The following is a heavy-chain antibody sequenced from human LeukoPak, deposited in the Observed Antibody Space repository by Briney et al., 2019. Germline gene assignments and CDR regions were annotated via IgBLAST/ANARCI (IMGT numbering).Heavy chain of an antibody. V-gene: IGHV3-20*04. CDR3: ARGAYITAAGATGLGRLYYFDY. J-gene: IGHJ4*02. D-gene: IGHD6-13*01. Sequence: GGSLRLSCVASGILVSSNYMSWVRQAPGKGLEWVSGINWNGGSTGYADSVKGRFTISRDNAKNSLYLQMNSLRAEDTAVYYCARGAYITAAGATGLGRLYYFDYWGQGTLVTVSS. CDR2: INWNGGST. CDR1: GILVSSNY.